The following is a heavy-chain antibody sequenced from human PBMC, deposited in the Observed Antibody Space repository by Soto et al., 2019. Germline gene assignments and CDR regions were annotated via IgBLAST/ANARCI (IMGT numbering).Heavy chain of an antibody. CDR2: ILYDGSNK. J-gene: IGHJ6*02. D-gene: IGHD2-2*01. CDR1: GFTFSSYG. CDR3: AKDHGYCSSTSCSYYYYYGMDV. V-gene: IGHV3-30*18. Sequence: QEYLVQSGGGVVQPGGSLRLSCAASGFTFSSYGMHWVRQAPGKGLEWVAVILYDGSNKYYADSMKGRFTISRDNSKNTLYLQMNSLRAEDTAVYYCAKDHGYCSSTSCSYYYYYGMDVWGQGTTVTVSS.